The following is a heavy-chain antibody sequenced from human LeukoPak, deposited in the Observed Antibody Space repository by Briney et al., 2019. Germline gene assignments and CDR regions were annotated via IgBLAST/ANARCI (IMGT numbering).Heavy chain of an antibody. CDR3: ARYSSSWYFYAFDI. CDR2: INHSGST. J-gene: IGHJ3*02. CDR1: GGSFSGYY. D-gene: IGHD6-13*01. Sequence: PSETLSLTCAVYGGSFSGYYWSWIRQPPGKGLEWIGEINHSGSTNYNPSLKGRVTISVDTSKNQFSLKLSSVTAADTAVYYCARYSSSWYFYAFDIWGQGTMVTVSS. V-gene: IGHV4-34*01.